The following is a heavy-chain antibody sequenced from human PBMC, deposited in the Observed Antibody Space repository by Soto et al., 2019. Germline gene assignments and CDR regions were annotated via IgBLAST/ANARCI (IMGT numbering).Heavy chain of an antibody. J-gene: IGHJ4*02. CDR3: ATQPYPDTGMVLGGY. V-gene: IGHV4-34*01. CDR2: INHSGST. CDR1: GGSFSGYY. D-gene: IGHD5-18*01. Sequence: QVQLQQWGAGLLKPSETLSLTCAVYGGSFSGYYWSWIRQPPGKGLEWIGEINHSGSTNYNPSLKSRVTISGDPSKNQFSLKLSSVTAADTAVYYCATQPYPDTGMVLGGYWGQGTLVTVSS.